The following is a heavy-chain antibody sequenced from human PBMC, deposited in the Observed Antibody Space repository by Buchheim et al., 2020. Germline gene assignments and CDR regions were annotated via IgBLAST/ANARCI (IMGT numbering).Heavy chain of an antibody. Sequence: QVQLQESGPGLVKPSQTLSLTCTVSGGSISSGGFYWSWIRQHQGKGLEWTGSIDYSGSTYYHPSLKSRFTIAVDPSKNQFFLRLGSVTGADTAVYCWARAWGSGGEFEYWGQGTL. J-gene: IGHJ4*02. CDR3: ARAWGSGGEFEY. V-gene: IGHV4-31*03. CDR2: IDYSGST. D-gene: IGHD3-16*01. CDR1: GGSISSGGFY.